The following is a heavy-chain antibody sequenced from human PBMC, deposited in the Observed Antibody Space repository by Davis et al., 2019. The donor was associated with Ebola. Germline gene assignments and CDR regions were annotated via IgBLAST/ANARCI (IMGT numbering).Heavy chain of an antibody. V-gene: IGHV4-61*01. D-gene: IGHD6-19*01. Sequence: MPSETLSLTCTVSGGSVSSGSYYWSWIRQPPGKGLEWIGYIYYSGSTNYNPSLKSRVTISVDTSKNQFSLKLSSVTAADTAVYYCARRGIAVAGTGYFQHWGQGTLVTVSS. J-gene: IGHJ1*01. CDR3: ARRGIAVAGTGYFQH. CDR2: IYYSGST. CDR1: GGSVSSGSYY.